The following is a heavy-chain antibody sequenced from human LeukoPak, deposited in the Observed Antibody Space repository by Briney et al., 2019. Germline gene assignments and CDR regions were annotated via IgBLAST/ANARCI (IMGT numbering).Heavy chain of an antibody. CDR2: LKSKIDGGTT. D-gene: IGHD1-26*01. V-gene: IGHV3-15*01. J-gene: IGHJ4*02. Sequence: PGGSLRLSCAASGFTFSNAWMSWVRQAPGKGLQWVGRLKSKIDGGTTDYAAPVKGRFTVSRDDSENTLFLQMNSLETDDTAVYYCTTDLSGSYSDYFDSWGQGTLVTVSS. CDR1: GFTFSNAW. CDR3: TTDLSGSYSDYFDS.